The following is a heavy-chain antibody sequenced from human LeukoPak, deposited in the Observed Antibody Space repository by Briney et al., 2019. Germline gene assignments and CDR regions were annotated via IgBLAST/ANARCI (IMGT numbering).Heavy chain of an antibody. J-gene: IGHJ3*02. CDR3: AKDLAMVRGKPRHAFDI. D-gene: IGHD3-10*01. V-gene: IGHV3-23*01. Sequence: TGGSLRLSCAASGFALSSYAMSWVRQAPGKGLEWVSATSSSDAGTYHAESVRGRFTISRDNSKNTLYLQMNSLRAEDTAVYYCAKDLAMVRGKPRHAFDIWGQGTMVTVSS. CDR1: GFALSSYA. CDR2: TSSSDAGT.